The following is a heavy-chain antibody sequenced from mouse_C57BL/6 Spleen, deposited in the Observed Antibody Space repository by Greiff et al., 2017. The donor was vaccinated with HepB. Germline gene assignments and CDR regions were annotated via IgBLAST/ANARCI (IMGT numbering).Heavy chain of an antibody. CDR3: RIYYYGSSYYYFDY. D-gene: IGHD1-1*01. CDR2: IYPSDSET. V-gene: IGHV1-61*01. J-gene: IGHJ2*01. Sequence: QVQLQQPGAELVRPGSSVKLSCKASGYTFTSYWMDWVKQRPGQGLEWIGNIYPSDSETHYNQKFKDKATLTVDKSSSTAYMQLSSLTSEDSAVYYCRIYYYGSSYYYFDYWGQGTTLTVSS. CDR1: GYTFTSYW.